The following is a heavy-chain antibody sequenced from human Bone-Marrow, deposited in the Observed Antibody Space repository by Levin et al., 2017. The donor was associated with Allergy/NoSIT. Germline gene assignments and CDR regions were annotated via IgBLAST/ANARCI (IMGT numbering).Heavy chain of an antibody. J-gene: IGHJ4*02. V-gene: IGHV6-1*01. CDR2: TYYRSKWYN. CDR1: GDSVSSNSAA. CDR3: ARGAPRTGGELLYFDY. Sequence: SETLSLTCAISGDSVSSNSAAWNWIRQSPSRGLEWLGRTYYRSKWYNDYAVSVKSRITINPDTSKNQFSLQLNSVTPEDTAVYYCARGAPRTGGELLYFDYWGQGTLVTVSS. D-gene: IGHD1-26*01.